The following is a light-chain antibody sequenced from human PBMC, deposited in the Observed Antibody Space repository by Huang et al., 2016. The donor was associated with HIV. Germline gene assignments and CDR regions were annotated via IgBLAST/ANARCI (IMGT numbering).Light chain of an antibody. J-gene: IGKJ1*01. Sequence: DVVMTQFPLSLPVTLGQPASIFCKSSHSLVSNDGDIYLNWFQQRPGQSPRRLIYLSSKRDSGVPDRFSGSGAGTLFALRINRVEAEEVAIYYCMQGTHWPGTFGQGTNLEI. CDR3: MQGTHWPGT. V-gene: IGKV2-30*01. CDR1: HSLVSNDGDIY. CDR2: LSS.